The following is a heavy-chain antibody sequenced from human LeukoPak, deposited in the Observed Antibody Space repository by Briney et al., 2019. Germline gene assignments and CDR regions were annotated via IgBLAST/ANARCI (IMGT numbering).Heavy chain of an antibody. CDR3: ARGKGRVAYSSSSDFDY. Sequence: ASVKVSCKASGYTFTGYYMHWVRQAPGQGLEWMGWINPNSGGTNYAQKFQGRVTMTRDTSISTAYMELSRLRSDGTAVYYCARGKGRVAYSSSSDFDYWGQGTLVTVSS. D-gene: IGHD6-6*01. J-gene: IGHJ4*02. CDR2: INPNSGGT. V-gene: IGHV1-2*02. CDR1: GYTFTGYY.